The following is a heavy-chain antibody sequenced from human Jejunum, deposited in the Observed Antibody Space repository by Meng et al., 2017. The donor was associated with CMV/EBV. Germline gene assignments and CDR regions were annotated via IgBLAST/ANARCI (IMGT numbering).Heavy chain of an antibody. CDR3: ARAYSSWCYDY. J-gene: IGHJ4*02. CDR1: GFTFTTYA. Sequence: CAASGFTFTTYAMSGVRQAPGKGLEWVAGMTASGGSTYYAESVKGRFTISRDNSKSTLYLQMNSLRADDTAVYYCARAYSSWCYDYWGQGSLVTVSS. D-gene: IGHD6-6*01. V-gene: IGHV3-23*01. CDR2: MTASGGST.